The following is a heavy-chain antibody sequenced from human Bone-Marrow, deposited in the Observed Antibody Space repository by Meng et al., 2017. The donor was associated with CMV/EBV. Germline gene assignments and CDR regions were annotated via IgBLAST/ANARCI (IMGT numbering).Heavy chain of an antibody. J-gene: IGHJ4*02. CDR1: GFTFSSYA. D-gene: IGHD5-24*01. CDR2: ISYDGSNK. CDR3: ASRDPGDY. Sequence: QGELVESGGGVVQPGRSRRLSCGASGFTFSSYAMHWVRQAPGKGLEWVAVISYDGSNKYYADSVKGRFTISRDNSKNTLYLQMNSLRAEDTAVYYCASRDPGDYWGQGTLVTVSS. V-gene: IGHV3-30-3*01.